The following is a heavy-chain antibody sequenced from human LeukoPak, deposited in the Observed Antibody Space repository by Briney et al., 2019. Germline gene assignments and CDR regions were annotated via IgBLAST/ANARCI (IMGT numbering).Heavy chain of an antibody. Sequence: SETLSLTCAVYGGSFSGYYWSWIRQPPGKGLEWIGEINHSGSTNYNPSLKSRVTISVDTSKNQFSLKLSSVTAADTAVYYCAKSVPYNWNYPFDYWGQGTLVTVSS. D-gene: IGHD1-7*01. CDR2: INHSGST. J-gene: IGHJ4*02. V-gene: IGHV4-34*01. CDR1: GGSFSGYY. CDR3: AKSVPYNWNYPFDY.